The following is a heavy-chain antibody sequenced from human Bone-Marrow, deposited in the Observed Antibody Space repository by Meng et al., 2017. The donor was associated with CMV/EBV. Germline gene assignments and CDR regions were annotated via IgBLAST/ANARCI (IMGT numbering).Heavy chain of an antibody. CDR2: MNPNSGNT. Sequence: ASVKVSCKASGYTFTSYDINWVRQATGQGFEWMGWMNPNSGNTGYAQKFQGRVTMTRNTSISTAYMELSSLRSEDTAVYYCARDVEYCSSTSCSNWFDPWGQGTLVTVSS. CDR1: GYTFTSYD. J-gene: IGHJ5*02. V-gene: IGHV1-8*01. D-gene: IGHD2-2*01. CDR3: ARDVEYCSSTSCSNWFDP.